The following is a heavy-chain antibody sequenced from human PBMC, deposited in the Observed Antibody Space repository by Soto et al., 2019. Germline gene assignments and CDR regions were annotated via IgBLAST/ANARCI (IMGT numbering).Heavy chain of an antibody. CDR2: ITSSSSTI. D-gene: IGHD6-19*01. CDR3: AKLTTVSPGC. CDR1: GFAFRTSN. Sequence: GGSLRLSFAAPGFAFRTSNMKWVRQAPGKGLEWLSYITSSSSTIYYADSVKGRFTISRDNAKNSLYLQMNSLRDEDTAMYYCAKLTTVSPGCWGQGTLVTVSS. V-gene: IGHV3-48*02. J-gene: IGHJ4*02.